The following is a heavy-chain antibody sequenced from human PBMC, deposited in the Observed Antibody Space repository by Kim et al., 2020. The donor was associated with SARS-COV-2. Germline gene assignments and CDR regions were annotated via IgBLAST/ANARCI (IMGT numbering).Heavy chain of an antibody. CDR2: MNPNSGNT. V-gene: IGHV1-8*01. CDR3: ACRSMLGRMATSMDV. Sequence: ASVKVSCKASGYTFTSYDINWVRQVTGEWLEWMGWMNPNSGNTGCAQKFQGRLTMTRNTSMSTAYMELSSLRSEDTAFYYCACRSMLGRMATSMDVWGQGTTVTVSS. CDR1: GYTFTSYD. J-gene: IGHJ6*02. D-gene: IGHD3-10*02.